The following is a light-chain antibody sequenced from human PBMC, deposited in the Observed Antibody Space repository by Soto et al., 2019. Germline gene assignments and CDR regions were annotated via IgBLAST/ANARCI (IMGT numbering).Light chain of an antibody. CDR2: DVD. Sequence: QSALTQPASMSGSPGQSITISCSGTSSDVGGYNYVCWYQQHPGKAPKLMIYDVDNRPSGVSNRFSGSRSGNTASLTISGLQAEDEADYYCSSYTSSNTVVFGGGTQLTVL. V-gene: IGLV2-14*01. CDR1: SSDVGGYNY. J-gene: IGLJ2*01. CDR3: SSYTSSNTVV.